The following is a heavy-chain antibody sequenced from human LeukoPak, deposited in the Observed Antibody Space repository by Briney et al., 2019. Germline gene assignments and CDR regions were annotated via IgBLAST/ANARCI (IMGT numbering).Heavy chain of an antibody. D-gene: IGHD1-1*01. CDR1: GFTFMRYW. V-gene: IGHV3-7*01. CDR3: ARPLDGYYYYGMDV. Sequence: SGGSLRLSCAPSGFTFMRYWMSWVRQAPGKGLQWVANIKQDGSEKYYVDSVKGRFTISRDNAKNSLYLQMNSLRAEDTAVYYCARPLDGYYYYGMDVWGQGTTVTVSS. CDR2: IKQDGSEK. J-gene: IGHJ6*02.